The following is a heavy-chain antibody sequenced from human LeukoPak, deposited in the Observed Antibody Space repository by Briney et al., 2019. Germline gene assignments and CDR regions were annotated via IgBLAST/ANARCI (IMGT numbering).Heavy chain of an antibody. Sequence: PGGSLRLSCAASGFTVSSNYMSWVRQAPWKGLEWVSVIYSGGSTYYADSVKGRFTISRDNSKNTLYLQMNSLRAEDTAVYYCAGLTYYYDSSGYHEYFQHWGQGTLVTVSS. CDR2: IYSGGST. CDR3: AGLTYYYDSSGYHEYFQH. J-gene: IGHJ1*01. CDR1: GFTVSSNY. D-gene: IGHD3-22*01. V-gene: IGHV3-53*01.